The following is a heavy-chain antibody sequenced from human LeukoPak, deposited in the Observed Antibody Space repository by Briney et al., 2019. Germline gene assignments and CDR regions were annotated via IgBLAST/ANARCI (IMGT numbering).Heavy chain of an antibody. CDR2: ISSSSSYI. Sequence: PGGSLRLSCAASGFTFSSYSMNWVRQAPGKGLEWVSSISSSSSYIYYADSVKGRFTISRDNAKNSLYLQMNSLRAEDTAVYYCARPSASGSYPSAFDIWGQGTMVTVSS. CDR1: GFTFSSYS. J-gene: IGHJ3*02. V-gene: IGHV3-21*01. CDR3: ARPSASGSYPSAFDI. D-gene: IGHD1-26*01.